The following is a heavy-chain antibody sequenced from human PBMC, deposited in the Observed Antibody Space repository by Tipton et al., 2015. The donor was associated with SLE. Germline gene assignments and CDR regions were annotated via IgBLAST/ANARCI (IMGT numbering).Heavy chain of an antibody. CDR2: IKQDGSEK. Sequence: SLRLSCAASGFTFSDYYMNWVRQAPGKGLEWVANIKQDGSEKYYVDSVRGRFTISRDNAKNSLYLQMNSLRAEDTAVYYCARDTSLIVTTISHFDYWGQGTLVTVSS. CDR3: ARDTSLIVTTISHFDY. CDR1: GFTFSDYY. D-gene: IGHD5-12*01. J-gene: IGHJ4*02. V-gene: IGHV3-7*01.